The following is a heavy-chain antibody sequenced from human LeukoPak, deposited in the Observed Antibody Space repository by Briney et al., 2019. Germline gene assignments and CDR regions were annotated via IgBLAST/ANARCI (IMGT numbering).Heavy chain of an antibody. Sequence: SETLSLTCTVSGGSISSSSYYWGWIRQPPGKGLEWIGSIYYSGSTYYNPSLKSRVTISVDKSKNQLSLNLNSVTAADTAVYYCARERAGATEGAFEIWGQGTMVTVSS. CDR3: ARERAGATEGAFEI. CDR1: GGSISSSSYY. D-gene: IGHD1-26*01. J-gene: IGHJ3*02. CDR2: IYYSGST. V-gene: IGHV4-39*07.